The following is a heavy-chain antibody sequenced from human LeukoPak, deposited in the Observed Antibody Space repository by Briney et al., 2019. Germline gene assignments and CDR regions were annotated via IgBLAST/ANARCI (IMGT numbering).Heavy chain of an antibody. J-gene: IGHJ3*02. CDR2: ISAYNGNT. CDR1: GYTFTSYG. CDR3: ARRKIGPDAFDI. Sequence: ASVKVSCKASGYTFTSYGISWVRQAPGQGLEWMGWISAYNGNTNYAQKLQGRVTMTTDTSTSTAYMELRSLRPDDTAVYYCARRKIGPDAFDIWGQGTMVTVSS. V-gene: IGHV1-18*01. D-gene: IGHD1-14*01.